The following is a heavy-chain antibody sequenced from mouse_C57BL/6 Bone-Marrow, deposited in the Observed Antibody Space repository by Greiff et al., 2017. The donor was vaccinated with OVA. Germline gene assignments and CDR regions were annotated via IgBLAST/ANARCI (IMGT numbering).Heavy chain of an antibody. V-gene: IGHV1-80*01. Sequence: VQVVESGAELVKPGASVKISCKASGYAFSSYWMNWVKQRPGKGLEWIGQIYLGDGDINYNGKFKGKATLTADKSSTTTYMQLSSLTSEDYAVYFCARWRFITTVGRDYFDYWGQGTTLTVSS. CDR2: IYLGDGDI. J-gene: IGHJ2*01. CDR1: GYAFSSYW. D-gene: IGHD1-1*01. CDR3: ARWRFITTVGRDYFDY.